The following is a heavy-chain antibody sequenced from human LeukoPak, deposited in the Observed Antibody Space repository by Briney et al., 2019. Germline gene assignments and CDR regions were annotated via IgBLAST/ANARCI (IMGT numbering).Heavy chain of an antibody. CDR3: ARRGIYCSGGTCQGGHLDY. D-gene: IGHD2-15*01. V-gene: IGHV1-18*01. CDR2: ISAYTGNT. J-gene: IGHJ4*02. CDR1: GYTFNSYG. Sequence: ASVKVSCKASGYTFNSYGISLVRQAPGQGLEWMGWISAYTGNTNYAQKVQGRVTMTTDTSTTTAYMEVRSLRSDDTAVYYCARRGIYCSGGTCQGGHLDYWGQGTLVTVSS.